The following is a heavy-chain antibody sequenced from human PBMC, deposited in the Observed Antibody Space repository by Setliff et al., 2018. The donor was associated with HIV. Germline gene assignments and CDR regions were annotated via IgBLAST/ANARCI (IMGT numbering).Heavy chain of an antibody. V-gene: IGHV1-69*13. CDR1: GGTFSSYA. J-gene: IGHJ6*02. CDR3: ARGVYCSGGSCSWRDLRTYGMDV. Sequence: SVKVSCKASGGTFSSYAISWVRQAPGQGLEWMGGIIPIFGTANYAQKFQGRVTITADESTSTAYKELSSLRSEDTAVYYCARGVYCSGGSCSWRDLRTYGMDVWGQGTTVTVSS. D-gene: IGHD2-15*01. CDR2: IIPIFGTA.